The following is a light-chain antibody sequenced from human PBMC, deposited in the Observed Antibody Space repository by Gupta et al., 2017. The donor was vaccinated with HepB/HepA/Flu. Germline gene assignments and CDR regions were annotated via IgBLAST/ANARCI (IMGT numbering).Light chain of an antibody. J-gene: IGLJ2*01. V-gene: IGLV2-14*03. CDR2: DDS. CDR3: ASCSTSGNIVL. CDR1: NSDLGVYNC. Sequence: QSALTQPASVSGSPGQSITISCTGTNSDLGVYNCVSWYQQYPVKTPKLLICDDSNRHSGISNRFSGSKYGTTASLTISGLQEEDEADYYCASCSTSGNIVLFGGGTKLTVL.